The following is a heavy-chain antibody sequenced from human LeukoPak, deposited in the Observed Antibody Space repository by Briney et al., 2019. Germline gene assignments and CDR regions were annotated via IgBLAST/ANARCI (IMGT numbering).Heavy chain of an antibody. J-gene: IGHJ6*03. CDR3: GRYYCYYMDV. CDR1: VRSFSDYY. Sequence: SETLSLTCAVYVRSFSDYYWRWIRQPPGKVLEWIGEINHSGSTNYNPSLKSRVTISVDTSKNQFSLKMSSVTAEDTAVYYLGRYYCYYMDVWGKGTTVTVPS. CDR2: INHSGST. V-gene: IGHV4-34*01.